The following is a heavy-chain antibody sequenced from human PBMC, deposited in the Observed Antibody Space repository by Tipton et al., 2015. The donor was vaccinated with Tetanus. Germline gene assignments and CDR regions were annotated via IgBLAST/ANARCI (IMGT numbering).Heavy chain of an antibody. V-gene: IGHV4-30-4*01. CDR1: GASIKNSPYF. D-gene: IGHD3-16*01. CDR3: ARDQGGGRVARLNWFDP. CDR2: IYYSGST. J-gene: IGHJ5*02. Sequence: TLSLTCSVSGASIKNSPYFWNWIRHSPGKGLEWIGYIYYSGSTFYNPSLKSRVTMSVDTSKNQFSLNLTSVIAADTAVYYCARDQGGGRVARLNWFDPWGQGTLVTVSS.